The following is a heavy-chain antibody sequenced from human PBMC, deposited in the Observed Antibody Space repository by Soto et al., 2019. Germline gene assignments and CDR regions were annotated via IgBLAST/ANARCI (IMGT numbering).Heavy chain of an antibody. V-gene: IGHV4-34*01. CDR3: ARGIGYCSSINCYSSRRLRFDS. J-gene: IGHJ4*02. CDR1: GGSFSGYY. Sequence: ETLSLTCAVYGGSFSGYYWTWIRQSPEKGLEWIGEVNHSGTTYYNPSLKTRVTISVHTPKNQFSLKMSSVTAADTAVYYCARGIGYCSSINCYSSRRLRFDSWGQGTLVTVSS. D-gene: IGHD2-2*01. CDR2: VNHSGTT.